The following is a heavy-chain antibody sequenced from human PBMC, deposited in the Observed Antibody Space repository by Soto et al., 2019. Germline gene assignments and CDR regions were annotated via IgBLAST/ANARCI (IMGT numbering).Heavy chain of an antibody. CDR1: GFTFSYYS. CDR3: ARQAARNYIDS. J-gene: IGHJ4*02. D-gene: IGHD6-6*01. Sequence: PGGSLRLSCVASGFTFSYYSMSWIRQAPGKGLEWLAFIDSRGRTLSYADSVRGRFTISRDNAENSVYLQMDSLRAGDTAVYYCARQAARNYIDSWGQGNSVTVSS. V-gene: IGHV3-11*01. CDR2: IDSRGRTL.